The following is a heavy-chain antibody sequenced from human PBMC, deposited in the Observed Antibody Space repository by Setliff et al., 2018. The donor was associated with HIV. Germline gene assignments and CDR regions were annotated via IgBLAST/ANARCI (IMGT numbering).Heavy chain of an antibody. CDR3: ARDLVVVAPYYCFDP. V-gene: IGHV4-4*02. CDR1: GGSISSTNW. J-gene: IGHJ5*02. Sequence: PSETLSLTCAVSGGSISSTNWWSWVRQPPGKGLEWIGEIYHSGSTNYNPSLKSRVTISVDKSKNQFSLKVTSVTAADTAVYYCARDLVVVAPYYCFDPWGQGTLVTVSS. CDR2: IYHSGST. D-gene: IGHD2-15*01.